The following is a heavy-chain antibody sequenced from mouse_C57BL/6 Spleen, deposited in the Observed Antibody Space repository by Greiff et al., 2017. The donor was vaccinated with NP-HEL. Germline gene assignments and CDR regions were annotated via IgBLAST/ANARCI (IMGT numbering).Heavy chain of an antibody. CDR2: IYPRSGKT. CDR3: ANYDYDFAY. V-gene: IGHV1-81*01. Sequence: VQLQQSGAELARPGASVKLSCKASGYTFTSYGISWVKQRTGQGLEWIGEIYPRSGKTYYNEKFKGKATLTADKSSSTAYMERRSLTSEDSAVYFGANYDYDFAYWGQGTLVTVSA. J-gene: IGHJ3*01. D-gene: IGHD2-4*01. CDR1: GYTFTSYG.